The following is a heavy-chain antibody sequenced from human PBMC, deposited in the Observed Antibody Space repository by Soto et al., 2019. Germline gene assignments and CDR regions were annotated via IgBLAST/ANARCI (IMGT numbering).Heavy chain of an antibody. Sequence: GASGTVSCTASGGPLNNYVINWVRQAPGQGLEWMGGIIAIFGTANYAQKFQGRVTITADKSTSTAYMELSSLRSEDTAVYYCDSIRICSGDYRYGMDVWGQGTTVTSP. CDR1: GGPLNNYV. CDR3: DSIRICSGDYRYGMDV. CDR2: IIAIFGTA. D-gene: IGHD3-3*01. J-gene: IGHJ6*02. V-gene: IGHV1-69*06.